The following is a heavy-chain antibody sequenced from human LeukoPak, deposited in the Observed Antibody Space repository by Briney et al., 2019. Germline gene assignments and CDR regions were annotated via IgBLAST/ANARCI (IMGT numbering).Heavy chain of an antibody. D-gene: IGHD3-10*01. CDR2: ISAYNGNT. CDR1: GYTFTNYG. CDR3: ARVGSYYYGSGSYCFDY. J-gene: IGHJ4*02. V-gene: IGHV1-18*01. Sequence: GASVKVSCKASGYTFTNYGISWLRQAPGQGLEWMGWISAYNGNTNYAQKLQGRVTMTTDTSTSTAYMELRSLRSDDTAVYYCARVGSYYYGSGSYCFDYWGQGTLVTVSS.